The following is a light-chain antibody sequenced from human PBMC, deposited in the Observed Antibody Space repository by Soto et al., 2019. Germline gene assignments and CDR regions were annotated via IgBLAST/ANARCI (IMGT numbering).Light chain of an antibody. CDR1: SRDVGAYNY. J-gene: IGLJ2*01. V-gene: IGLV2-14*03. CDR3: SSYTTNSTVV. CDR2: EVS. Sequence: QSVLTQPASVSGSPGQSITISCTGTSRDVGAYNYVSWYQQHPGKAPKLMIYEVSHRPSGVSNRFSGSKSGNTASLIISGLQAEDEADYYCSSYTTNSTVVFGGGTKVTVL.